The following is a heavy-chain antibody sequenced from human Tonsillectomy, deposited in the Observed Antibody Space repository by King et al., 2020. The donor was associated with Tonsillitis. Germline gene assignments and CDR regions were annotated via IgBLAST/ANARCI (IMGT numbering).Heavy chain of an antibody. Sequence: VQLQESGPGLVKPSETLSLTCTVSGGSISSDYRSWIRLTPGRGLEWIGYIYYSGNTKYNPSLKSRVTISADSSKNQFSLKLSSVTAADTAVYYCARSELLGTTTFDYWGQGTLVTVSS. D-gene: IGHD1-26*01. J-gene: IGHJ4*02. CDR1: GGSISSDY. CDR3: ARSELLGTTTFDY. V-gene: IGHV4-59*13. CDR2: IYYSGNT.